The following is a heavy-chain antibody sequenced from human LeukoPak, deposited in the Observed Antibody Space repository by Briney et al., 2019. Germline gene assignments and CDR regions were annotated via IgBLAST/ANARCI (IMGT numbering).Heavy chain of an antibody. Sequence: ASVKVSCKASGYTFTSYYMHWVRQAPGQGLEWMGIINPSGGSTSYTQKFQGRVPMTRDTSTSTVYMELSSLRSEDTAVYYCAREGFPPKISDFWSGLGPYYYYGMDVWGQGTTVTVSS. J-gene: IGHJ6*02. D-gene: IGHD3-3*01. CDR1: GYTFTSYY. V-gene: IGHV1-46*01. CDR3: AREGFPPKISDFWSGLGPYYYYGMDV. CDR2: INPSGGST.